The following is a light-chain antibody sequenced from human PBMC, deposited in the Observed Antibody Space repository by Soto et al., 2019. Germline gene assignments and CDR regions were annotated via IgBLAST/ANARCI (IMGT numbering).Light chain of an antibody. CDR3: AAWDDSLNGLV. Sequence: QAVVTQPPSTSGTPGLRVTISCSGSSSNIGRYAVNWYQQLPGTAPKLLIYNNDKRPSGVPDRFSGSKSGTSVSLAISGLLSDDEAHYYCAAWDDSLNGLVFGGGTKLTVL. CDR1: SSNIGRYA. V-gene: IGLV1-44*01. J-gene: IGLJ2*01. CDR2: NND.